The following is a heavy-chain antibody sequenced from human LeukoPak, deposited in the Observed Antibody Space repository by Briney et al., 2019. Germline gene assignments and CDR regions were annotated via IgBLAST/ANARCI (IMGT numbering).Heavy chain of an antibody. CDR1: GYSFTNYW. Sequence: GESLKISCKGSGYSFTNYWIGWVRQMPGKGLEWMGIIYPGDSDTRYSPSFQGQVSISADKSISTASLQWSSLKASDTAMYYSARLGRYDNSGYYYAYWGQGIQVTVSS. J-gene: IGHJ4*02. CDR2: IYPGDSDT. CDR3: ARLGRYDNSGYYYAY. V-gene: IGHV5-51*01. D-gene: IGHD3-22*01.